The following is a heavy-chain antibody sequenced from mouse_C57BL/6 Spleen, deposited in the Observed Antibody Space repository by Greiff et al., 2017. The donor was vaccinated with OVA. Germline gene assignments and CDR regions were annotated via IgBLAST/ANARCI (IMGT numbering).Heavy chain of an antibody. CDR2: IYPGSGST. Sequence: QVQLQQPGAELVKPGASVKMSCKASGYTFTSYWITWVKQRPGQGLEWIGDIYPGSGSTNYNEKFKSKATLTVDTSSSTAYMQLSSLTSEDSAVYYCARGILYDGYQLDYWGQGTTLTVSS. J-gene: IGHJ2*01. CDR1: GYTFTSYW. CDR3: ARGILYDGYQLDY. V-gene: IGHV1-55*01. D-gene: IGHD2-3*01.